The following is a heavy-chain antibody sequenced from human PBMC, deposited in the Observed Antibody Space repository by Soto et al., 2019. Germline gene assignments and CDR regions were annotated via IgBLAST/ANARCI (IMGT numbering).Heavy chain of an antibody. CDR1: GFTFSSYW. Sequence: GGSLRPSCAASGFTFSSYWMHWVRQAPGEGLVWVSYIKPDGSRTKDADSVKGRFTISRDNARNTLYLRMNSLRAEDTAVYYCARDNNWSYDSWGRGTLVTVSS. CDR2: IKPDGSRT. D-gene: IGHD1-1*01. J-gene: IGHJ4*02. CDR3: ARDNNWSYDS. V-gene: IGHV3-74*03.